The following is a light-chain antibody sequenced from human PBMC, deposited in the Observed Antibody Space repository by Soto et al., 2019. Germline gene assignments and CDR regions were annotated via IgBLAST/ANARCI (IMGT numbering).Light chain of an antibody. J-gene: IGLJ2*01. CDR2: RNN. Sequence: QAVVTQPPSASGTPGQRVTISCSGSSSNIGSNYVYWYQQLPGTAPKLLIYRNNQRPSGVPDRFSGSKSGTSASLAISGLRSEDEADYYCAAGDDSLSGSVVFGGGTKLTVL. CDR1: SSNIGSNY. V-gene: IGLV1-47*01. CDR3: AAGDDSLSGSVV.